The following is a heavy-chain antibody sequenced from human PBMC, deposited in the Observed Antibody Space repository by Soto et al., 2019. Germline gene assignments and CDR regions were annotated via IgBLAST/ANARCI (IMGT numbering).Heavy chain of an antibody. CDR3: ARTVLRATRHLYALYV. Sequence: PSQTLSLTCAISGDSVSTNSAAWNWIRQSPSRGLEWLGRTYYRSKWYNDYAVSVKSRITINPDTSRNQFSLQLNSVTPEDTAMYYCARTVLRATRHLYALYVCGQGTAVTGSS. D-gene: IGHD3-10*01. V-gene: IGHV6-1*01. CDR2: TYYRSKWYN. CDR1: GDSVSTNSAA. J-gene: IGHJ6*02.